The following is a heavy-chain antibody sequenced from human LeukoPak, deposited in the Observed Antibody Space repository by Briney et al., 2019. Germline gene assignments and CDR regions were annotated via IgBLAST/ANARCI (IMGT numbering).Heavy chain of an antibody. CDR3: ARAITSRAYFQH. CDR2: LSYDGSNK. J-gene: IGHJ1*01. V-gene: IGHV3-30-3*01. Sequence: GGSLRLSCAASGFTFSSYAMHWVRQAPGKGLEWVAVLSYDGSNKYYADSVKGRFTISRDNSENTLYLQMNSLRAEDTAVYYCARAITSRAYFQHWGQGTLVTVSS. D-gene: IGHD3-10*01. CDR1: GFTFSSYA.